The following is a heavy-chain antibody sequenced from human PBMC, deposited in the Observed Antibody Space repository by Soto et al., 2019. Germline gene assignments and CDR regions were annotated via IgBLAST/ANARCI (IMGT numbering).Heavy chain of an antibody. V-gene: IGHV4-39*01. CDR3: VALWFGTRGYYFDY. D-gene: IGHD3-10*01. J-gene: IGHJ4*02. CDR2: IYYSGST. Sequence: QLQLQESGPGLVKPSETLSLTCTVSGGSISSSSYYWGWIRQPPGKGLEWIGSIYYSGSTYYNPSVKRRVTLSLDTSKNQFSLKLSSVTAADTAVYYCVALWFGTRGYYFDYWGQGTLVTVSS. CDR1: GGSISSSSYY.